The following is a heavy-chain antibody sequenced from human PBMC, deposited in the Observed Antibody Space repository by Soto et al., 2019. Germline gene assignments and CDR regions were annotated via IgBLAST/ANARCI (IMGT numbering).Heavy chain of an antibody. V-gene: IGHV3-23*01. Sequence: EVQLLESGGGLVQPGGSLRLSCAASGFPFNNYAMSWVRQAPGKGLEWVSGITASGADTYYADSVKGRFTISRDKSENTLSLQMNSLRAEDTAVYYCAKLSRYSIWWLYYFDYWGQGTLVTVSS. CDR3: AKLSRYSIWWLYYFDY. CDR1: GFPFNNYA. D-gene: IGHD6-13*01. J-gene: IGHJ4*02. CDR2: ITASGADT.